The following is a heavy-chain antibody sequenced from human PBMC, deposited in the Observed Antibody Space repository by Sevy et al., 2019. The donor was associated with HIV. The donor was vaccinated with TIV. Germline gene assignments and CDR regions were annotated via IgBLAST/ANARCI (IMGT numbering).Heavy chain of an antibody. D-gene: IGHD5-18*01. V-gene: IGHV3-9*01. CDR3: AKDLTATSYGTHLFDY. CDR1: GFTFDDYA. CDR2: ISWNSGSK. Sequence: GGSLRLSCAASGFTFDDYAMHWVRQAPGKGLEWVSGISWNSGSKGYADSVKGRFTISRDNAKNSLYLQMNSLRAEDTALYYCAKDLTATSYGTHLFDYWGQGTLVTVSS. J-gene: IGHJ4*02.